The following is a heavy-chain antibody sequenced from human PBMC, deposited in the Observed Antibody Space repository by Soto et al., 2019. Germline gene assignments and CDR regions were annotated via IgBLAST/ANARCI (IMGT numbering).Heavy chain of an antibody. CDR2: INPSGGST. V-gene: IGHV1-46*01. J-gene: IGHJ5*02. CDR3: ARVVGATSSYNWFDP. D-gene: IGHD1-26*01. Sequence: QTKGQGLEWMGTINPSGGSTNYAQKFQGRVTMTRDTSTSTVYMELSSLRSEDTAVYYCARVVGATSSYNWFDPWGQGTLVTVSS.